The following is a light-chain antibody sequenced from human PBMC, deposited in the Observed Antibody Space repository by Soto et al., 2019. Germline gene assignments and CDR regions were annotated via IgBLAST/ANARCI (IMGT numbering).Light chain of an antibody. CDR3: QQYDYWPRT. V-gene: IGKV3-15*01. CDR1: QSVSSN. CDR2: GAS. J-gene: IGKJ1*01. Sequence: EIVMTQSPATLSVSPGERATLSCRASQSVSSNLAWYQQKSGQAPRLLIYGASTRATGIPARFSGSGSGTEFTLAISSLQSEDFAVYYCQQYDYWPRTFGQGTKVDIK.